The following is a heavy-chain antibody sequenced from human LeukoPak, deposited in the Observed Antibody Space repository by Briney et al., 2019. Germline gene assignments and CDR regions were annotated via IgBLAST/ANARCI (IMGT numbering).Heavy chain of an antibody. CDR1: GYSFTNYW. J-gene: IGHJ3*02. CDR2: IYPGDSET. D-gene: IGHD4-11*01. V-gene: IGHV5-51*01. CDR3: ARRSVPEKTSPSTFDI. Sequence: GESLKISRKGSGYSFTNYWIGWVRQMPGKGLEWMGIIYPGDSETKYSPSFQGQVTISGDKSISTAYLQWGSLKASDTAIYYCARRSVPEKTSPSTFDIWGQGTMVTVSS.